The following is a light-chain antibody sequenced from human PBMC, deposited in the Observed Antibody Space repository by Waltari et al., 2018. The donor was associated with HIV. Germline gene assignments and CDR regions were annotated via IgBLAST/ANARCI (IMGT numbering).Light chain of an antibody. V-gene: IGLV1-47*01. J-gene: IGLJ3*02. CDR1: NSNVEITP. CDR2: AND. CDR3: AAWADVLSAWV. Sequence: QSLLTQPPSVSGTPGQRVTLSCSGPNSNVEITPVYWYHHFPGAAPQLLIFANDRRPLGVPDRCSGSKSGTSASLAISGLRSEDEADYYCAAWADVLSAWVFGGGTKLSVL.